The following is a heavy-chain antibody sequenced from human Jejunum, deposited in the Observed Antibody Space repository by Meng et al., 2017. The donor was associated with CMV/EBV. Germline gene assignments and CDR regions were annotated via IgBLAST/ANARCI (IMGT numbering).Heavy chain of an antibody. D-gene: IGHD3-3*01. CDR1: FSLSNYW. J-gene: IGHJ6*02. CDR2: ISPDGSST. CDR3: ARDKRILDTYYVMDV. Sequence: FSLSNYWMHRVRQTPGKGLVWVSRISPDGSSTRYADSVKGRFTISRDNVNNMMYLRMSSLRDEDTAVYFCARDKRILDTYYVMDVWGHGTTVTVSS. V-gene: IGHV3-74*01.